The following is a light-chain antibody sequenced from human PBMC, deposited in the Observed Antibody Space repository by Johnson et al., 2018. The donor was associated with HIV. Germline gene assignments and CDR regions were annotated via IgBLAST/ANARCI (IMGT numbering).Light chain of an antibody. CDR3: GKWDSSLSAGV. Sequence: QSVLTQPPSVSAAPGQKVTISCSGSSYNIGNNYVSWYQQLPGTAPKLLIYDNNKRPSGIPDRFSGSKSGTSATLDITGLQNGDEADYYSGKWDSSLSAGVFGTGTKVTVL. CDR2: DNN. CDR1: SYNIGNNY. V-gene: IGLV1-51*01. J-gene: IGLJ1*01.